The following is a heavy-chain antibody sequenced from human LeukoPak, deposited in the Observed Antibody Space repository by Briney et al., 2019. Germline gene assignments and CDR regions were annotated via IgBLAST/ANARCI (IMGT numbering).Heavy chain of an antibody. CDR1: GFTFSSYS. V-gene: IGHV3-21*01. CDR2: ISSSSSYI. D-gene: IGHD6-19*01. Sequence: GGSLRLSCAASGFTFSSYSMNWVRQAPGKGLEWVSSISSSSSYIYYADSVKGRFTNSRDNAKNSLYLQMNSLRAEDTAVYYCARDKMAVAAPFDYWDQGTLVTVSS. J-gene: IGHJ4*02. CDR3: ARDKMAVAAPFDY.